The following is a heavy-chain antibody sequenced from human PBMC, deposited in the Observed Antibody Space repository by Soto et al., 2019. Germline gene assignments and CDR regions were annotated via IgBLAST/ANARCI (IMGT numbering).Heavy chain of an antibody. CDR2: IYDSGNT. V-gene: IGHV4-4*02. CDR3: ATCQLGEYYYAMDI. J-gene: IGHJ6*02. D-gene: IGHD7-27*01. CDR1: GDSITTYKW. Sequence: SETLSLTCGVSGDSITTYKWWTWVRQTPGKGLEWIGEIYDSGNTRYNPSLKSRVTISKDTSKNELSLKLNSVTVADTAVYYCATCQLGEYYYAMDIWGQGTTVTVS.